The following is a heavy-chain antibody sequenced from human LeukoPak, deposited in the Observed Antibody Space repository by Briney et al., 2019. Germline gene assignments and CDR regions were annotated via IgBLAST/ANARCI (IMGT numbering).Heavy chain of an antibody. CDR1: GFTFSSYS. Sequence: GGSLRLSCAASGFTFSSYSMNRVRQAPGKGLEWVSSISSSSSYIYYADSVKGRFTISRDNAKNSLYLQMNSLRAEDTAVYYCARDPTALNLGWFDPWGQGTLVTVSS. CDR2: ISSSSSYI. D-gene: IGHD1-14*01. V-gene: IGHV3-21*01. J-gene: IGHJ5*02. CDR3: ARDPTALNLGWFDP.